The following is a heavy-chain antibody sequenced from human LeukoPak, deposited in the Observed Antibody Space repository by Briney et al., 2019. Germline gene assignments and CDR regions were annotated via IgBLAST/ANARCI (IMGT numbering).Heavy chain of an antibody. V-gene: IGHV3-23*01. CDR3: AKDLSYTSGASDH. CDR2: ITDDGYNT. J-gene: IGHJ4*02. CDR1: GFTFSAFA. D-gene: IGHD6-19*01. Sequence: GGSLRLSCAASGFTFSAFAMTWVRQAPGKGLGWVSTITDDGYNTYSADSVKGRITFSRDNSKNTLSLQLRSLRAEDTAVYYCAKDLSYTSGASDHWGQGTLVTVSS.